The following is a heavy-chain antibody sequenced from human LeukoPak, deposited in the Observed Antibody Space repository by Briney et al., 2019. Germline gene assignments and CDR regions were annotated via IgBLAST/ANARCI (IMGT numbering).Heavy chain of an antibody. CDR2: LRSRSSTI. D-gene: IGHD6-13*01. Sequence: GGSLRLSCAASGFTLSSYGMNWVRQAPGKGPEWVSFLRSRSSTIYYADSVKGRFTVSRDNAKNSLYLQMNSLRDEDSAVYYCARVRIGQQLDKYYYYAMDVWGQGTTVTVSS. CDR1: GFTLSSYG. CDR3: ARVRIGQQLDKYYYYAMDV. V-gene: IGHV3-48*02. J-gene: IGHJ6*02.